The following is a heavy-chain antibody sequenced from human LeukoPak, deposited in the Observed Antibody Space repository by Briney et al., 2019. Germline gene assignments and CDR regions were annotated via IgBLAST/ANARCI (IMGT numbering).Heavy chain of an antibody. Sequence: SETLSLTCTVSGGSISSGDYYWSWIRQPPGKGLEWIGYIYYSGSTYYNPSLKSRVTISVDTSKNQFSLKLSSVTAADTAVYYCARVRPLEWLDYWGLGTLVTVSS. D-gene: IGHD3-3*01. V-gene: IGHV4-30-4*08. CDR3: ARVRPLEWLDY. J-gene: IGHJ4*02. CDR1: GGSISSGDYY. CDR2: IYYSGST.